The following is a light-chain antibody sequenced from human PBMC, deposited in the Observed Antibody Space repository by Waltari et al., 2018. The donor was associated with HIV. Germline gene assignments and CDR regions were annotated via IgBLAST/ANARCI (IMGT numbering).Light chain of an antibody. CDR3: SSYTSSITVI. CDR1: NNDIGSYNY. J-gene: IGLJ2*01. V-gene: IGLV2-14*03. Sequence: QSALTQPASVSGSYGQSITISCTGTNNDIGSYNYVSWYQQTPDRAPKLLISEVSNRPSGISDRFSGSKSGNTASLTISGLQAEDEAHYYCSSYTSSITVIFGGGTQVTV. CDR2: EVS.